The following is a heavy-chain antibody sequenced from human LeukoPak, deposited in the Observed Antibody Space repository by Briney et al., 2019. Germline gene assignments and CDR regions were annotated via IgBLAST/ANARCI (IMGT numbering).Heavy chain of an antibody. CDR2: ISGSGGST. J-gene: IGHJ4*02. CDR3: ARDAYAFDY. D-gene: IGHD2-21*01. Sequence: GGLRLSCAASGFTFSSYAMSWVRQAPGKGLEWVSAISGSGGSTYYADSVKGRFTISRDNAKNSLYLQMNSLRAEDTAVYYCARDAYAFDYWGQGTLVTVSS. CDR1: GFTFSSYA. V-gene: IGHV3-23*01.